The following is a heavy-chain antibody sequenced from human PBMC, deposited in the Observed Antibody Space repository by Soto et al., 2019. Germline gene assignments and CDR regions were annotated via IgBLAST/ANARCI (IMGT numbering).Heavy chain of an antibody. J-gene: IGHJ6*02. D-gene: IGHD5-18*01. V-gene: IGHV3-23*01. CDR2: TSTSGGST. Sequence: GSLRLSCTASGFTFRTYAMSWVRQAPGRGLEWVSATSTSGGSTYYADSVKGRFTVSRDNSKSTLHLQMNSLRAEDTAVYYCAKDQAEGGFTYGFFYYYGLDVWGQGTTVTVSS. CDR1: GFTFRTYA. CDR3: AKDQAEGGFTYGFFYYYGLDV.